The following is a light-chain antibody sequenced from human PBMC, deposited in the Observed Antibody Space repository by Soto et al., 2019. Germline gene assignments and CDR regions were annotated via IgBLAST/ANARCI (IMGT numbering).Light chain of an antibody. CDR1: ESVKTF. V-gene: IGKV3-11*01. CDR2: DAS. J-gene: IGKJ4*01. Sequence: EIVLTQSPATLSLSPGERVTLSCRASESVKTFLAWYQQKPGQAPRLLIYDASNRATGIPARFSGGGSGTYFTLTISSQEPDDAAFYYCQQRKTWRALSVGGGTKVEIK. CDR3: QQRKTWRALS.